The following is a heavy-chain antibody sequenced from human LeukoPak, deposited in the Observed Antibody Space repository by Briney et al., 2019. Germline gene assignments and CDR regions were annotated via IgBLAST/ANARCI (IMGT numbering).Heavy chain of an antibody. D-gene: IGHD3-10*01. Sequence: GGSLRLSCAASRFTLSNNYMSWVRQAPGKGLEWVSVIYSGGNTYYADSVKGRFTISRDNSKNTLYLQMNSLRAEDTAVYYCARLGGITMIRGVIKGYYGMDVWGQGTTVTVSS. J-gene: IGHJ6*02. CDR3: ARLGGITMIRGVIKGYYGMDV. V-gene: IGHV3-53*01. CDR2: IYSGGNT. CDR1: RFTLSNNY.